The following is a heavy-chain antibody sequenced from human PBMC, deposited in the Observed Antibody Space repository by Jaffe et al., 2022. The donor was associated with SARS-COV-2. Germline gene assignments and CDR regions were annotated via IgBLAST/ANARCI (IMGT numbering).Heavy chain of an antibody. Sequence: QVQLVQSGAEVKKPGASVKISCKASEYTFTRYYIQWVRQAPGQGLEWMGIVNLSGGSSSYAQKFQDRVRMTTDTSTSTVYMELRNLRADDTAVYYCARDTPADVRQPALYGMDVWGQGTTVTVSS. CDR2: VNLSGGSS. CDR1: EYTFTRYY. V-gene: IGHV1-46*01. CDR3: ARDTPADVRQPALYGMDV. J-gene: IGHJ6*02. D-gene: IGHD2-2*01.